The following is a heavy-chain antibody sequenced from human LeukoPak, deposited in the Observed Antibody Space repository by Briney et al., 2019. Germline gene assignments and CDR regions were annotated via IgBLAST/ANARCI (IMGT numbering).Heavy chain of an antibody. D-gene: IGHD6-6*01. CDR2: INPSGGST. V-gene: IGHV1-46*01. CDR3: ARAEQLAEFDY. CDR1: GYTFTSYY. Sequence: ASVKVSCKASGYTFTSYYMHRVRQAPGQGLEWMGIINPSGGSTSYAQKFQGRVTMTRDTSTSTVYMELSSLRSEDTAVYYCARAEQLAEFDYWGQGTLVTVSS. J-gene: IGHJ4*02.